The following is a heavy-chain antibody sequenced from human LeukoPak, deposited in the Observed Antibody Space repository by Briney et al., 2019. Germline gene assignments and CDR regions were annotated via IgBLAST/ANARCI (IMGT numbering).Heavy chain of an antibody. Sequence: GASVKVSCKASGYTFTGHYMHWVRQAPGQGLEWMGWINPNSGGTTYAQKLQGRVTMIRDTSISTAYMELSRLRSDDTAVYYCARGRYLSWELLQEYWGQGTLVTVSS. V-gene: IGHV1-2*02. CDR2: INPNSGGT. CDR3: ARGRYLSWELLQEY. CDR1: GYTFTGHY. D-gene: IGHD1-26*01. J-gene: IGHJ4*02.